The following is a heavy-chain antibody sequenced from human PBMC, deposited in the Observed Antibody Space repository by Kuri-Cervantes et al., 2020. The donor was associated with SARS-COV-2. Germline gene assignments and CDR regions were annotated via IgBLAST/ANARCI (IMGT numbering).Heavy chain of an antibody. Sequence: SETLSLTCTVSGGSISSGGYYWSWIRQPPGKGLEWIGYIYHSGSTYYNPSLKSRVTISVDRSKNQFSLKLSSVTAADTAVYYCARVGYSSGRHDYWGQGLLVTVSS. CDR2: IYHSGST. D-gene: IGHD5-18*01. CDR1: GGSISSGGYY. J-gene: IGHJ4*02. V-gene: IGHV4-30-2*01. CDR3: ARVGYSSGRHDY.